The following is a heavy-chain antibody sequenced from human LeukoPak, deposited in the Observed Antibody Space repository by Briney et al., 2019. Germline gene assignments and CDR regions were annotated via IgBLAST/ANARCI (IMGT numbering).Heavy chain of an antibody. CDR2: ISSGGNT. J-gene: IGHJ3*02. D-gene: IGHD3-22*01. CDR3: ARNDRGAFDI. CDR1: GFTVSRNY. V-gene: IGHV3-53*01. Sequence: GGSLRLSCAASGFTVSRNYMSWVRQAPGKGLGWVSVISSGGNTYYTDSVKGRFTISRDNSKNTLYLQMSSLRVEDTAVYYCARNDRGAFDIWGQGTMVTVSS.